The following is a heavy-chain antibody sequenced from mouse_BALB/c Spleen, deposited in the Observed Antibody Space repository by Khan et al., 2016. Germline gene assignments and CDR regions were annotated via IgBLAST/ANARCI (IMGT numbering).Heavy chain of an antibody. CDR3: LRDAMDY. CDR2: VNPNHGGT. CDR1: GYSFTGYY. J-gene: IGHJ4*01. Sequence: VQLKQSGPDLVKPGASVKISCKASGYSFTGYYIYWVKQSHGKSLEWIGRVNPNHGGTSYNQKFKGKAVLTIDKSSTTAYMELRSLTSEDSAVYYCLRDAMDYWCQGTSVTVSS. V-gene: IGHV1-26*01. D-gene: IGHD1-1*01.